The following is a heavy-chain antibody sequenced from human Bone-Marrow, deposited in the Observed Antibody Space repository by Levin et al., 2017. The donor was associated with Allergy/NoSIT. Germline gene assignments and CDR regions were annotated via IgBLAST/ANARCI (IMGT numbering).Heavy chain of an antibody. CDR1: GGSLSSAGYY. D-gene: IGHD3-10*02. J-gene: IGHJ4*02. Sequence: PSETLSLTCTVSGGSLSSAGYYWSWIRQPAGKGLEWIGRVYASGSTNYNPSLKSRVTMSVDKSKNQFSLKLTSVTAADTAVYYCARVVRVWGYDTQFFDKWGQGTLVTVSS. V-gene: IGHV4-61*02. CDR3: ARVVRVWGYDTQFFDK. CDR2: VYASGST.